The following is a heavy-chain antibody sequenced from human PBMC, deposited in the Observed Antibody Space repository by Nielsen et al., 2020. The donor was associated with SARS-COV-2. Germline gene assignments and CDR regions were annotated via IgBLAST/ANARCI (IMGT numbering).Heavy chain of an antibody. D-gene: IGHD3-3*01. CDR1: GDTLTQLS. CDR3: ATDTPSGVVRYALDH. J-gene: IGHJ4*02. Sequence: ASVKVSCKVPGDTLTQLSMHWVRPAPGKGLEWMGEFDHQDGETTYAQKFQGRITMTEDPSIDTAYLDLSSLSSDDTAVSFCATDTPSGVVRYALDHWGQGTLVTVSS. V-gene: IGHV1-24*01. CDR2: FDHQDGET.